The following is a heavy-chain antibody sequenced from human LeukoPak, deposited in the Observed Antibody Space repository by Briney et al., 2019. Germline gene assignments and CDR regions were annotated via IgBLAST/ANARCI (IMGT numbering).Heavy chain of an antibody. V-gene: IGHV3-21*01. CDR3: AGSIAAAGTGKFDY. CDR2: ISSSSSYI. Sequence: GGSLRLSCAASGFTLSSYSMNWVRQAPGKGLEWVSSISSSSSYIYYADSVKGRFTISRDNAKNSLYLQMNSLRAEDTAVYYCAGSIAAAGTGKFDYWGQGTLVTVSS. CDR1: GFTLSSYS. D-gene: IGHD6-13*01. J-gene: IGHJ4*02.